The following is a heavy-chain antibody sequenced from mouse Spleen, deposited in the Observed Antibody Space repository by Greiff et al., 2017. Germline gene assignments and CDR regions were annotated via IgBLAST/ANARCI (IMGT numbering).Heavy chain of an antibody. Sequence: EVKLVESGGGLVKPGGSLKLSCAASGFTFSSYAMSWVRQTPEKRLEWVATISSGGSYTYYPDSVKGRFTISRDNAKNTLYLQMSSLRSEDTAMYYCARPNSYYAMDYWGQGTSVTVSS. V-gene: IGHV5-9-1*01. J-gene: IGHJ4*01. D-gene: IGHD5-2*01. CDR2: ISSGGSYT. CDR3: ARPNSYYAMDY. CDR1: GFTFSSYA.